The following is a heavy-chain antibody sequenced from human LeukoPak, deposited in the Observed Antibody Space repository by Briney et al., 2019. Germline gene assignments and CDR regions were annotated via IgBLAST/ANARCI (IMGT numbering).Heavy chain of an antibody. CDR3: ARERKSNYYMDV. Sequence: PGGSLRLSCAASGITFSSYGMSWIRQAPGKGLEWVSYIRGSSTTIHFADSVKGRFTISRDSAKNSLYLQMNSLRVDDTAVYYCARERKSNYYMDVWGKGTTVTISS. V-gene: IGHV3-48*01. CDR2: IRGSSTTI. J-gene: IGHJ6*03. CDR1: GITFSSYG.